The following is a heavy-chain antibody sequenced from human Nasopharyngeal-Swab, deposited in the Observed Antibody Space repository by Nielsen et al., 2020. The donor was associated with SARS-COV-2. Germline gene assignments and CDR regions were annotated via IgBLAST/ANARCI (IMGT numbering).Heavy chain of an antibody. J-gene: IGHJ4*02. CDR3: AKVWFGELGLYYFDY. CDR2: ISGSGGST. Sequence: GESLKISCAASGFTFSSYAMSWVRQAPGKGLEWVSAISGSGGSTYYADSAKGRFTISRDNSKNTLYLQMNSLRAEDTAVYYCAKVWFGELGLYYFDYWGQGTLVTVSS. D-gene: IGHD3-10*01. CDR1: GFTFSSYA. V-gene: IGHV3-23*01.